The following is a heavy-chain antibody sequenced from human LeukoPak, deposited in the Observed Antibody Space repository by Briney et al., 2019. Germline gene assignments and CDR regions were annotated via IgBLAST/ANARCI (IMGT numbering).Heavy chain of an antibody. D-gene: IGHD1-26*01. CDR2: ISAYNGNT. V-gene: IGHV1-18*01. J-gene: IGHJ6*02. CDR3: ARVPDGWELLFPPYYYYYYGMDV. Sequence: GASVKVSCKASGYTFTSYGISWVRQAPGQGLEWMGWISAYNGNTNYEQKLQGRVTMTTDTSTSTAYMELRSLRSDDTAVYYCARVPDGWELLFPPYYYYYYGMDVWGQGTTVTVSS. CDR1: GYTFTSYG.